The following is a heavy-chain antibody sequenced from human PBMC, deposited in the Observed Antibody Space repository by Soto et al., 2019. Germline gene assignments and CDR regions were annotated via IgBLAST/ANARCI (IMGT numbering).Heavy chain of an antibody. J-gene: IGHJ4*02. D-gene: IGHD3-3*01. CDR3: ARVIMIFGVANLGSYFDY. Sequence: ASVKVSCKASGYTFTSYAMHWVRQAPGQRLEWMGWINAGNGNTKYSQKFQGRVTITRDTSTATAHMELRSLISDDTAVYYCARVIMIFGVANLGSYFDYWGQGTRVTVSS. CDR2: INAGNGNT. CDR1: GYTFTSYA. V-gene: IGHV1-3*01.